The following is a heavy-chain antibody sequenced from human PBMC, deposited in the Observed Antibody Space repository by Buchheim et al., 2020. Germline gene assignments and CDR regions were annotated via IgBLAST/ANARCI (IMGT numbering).Heavy chain of an antibody. CDR2: IRSSIDGGTI. Sequence: EVQLVESGGDLVKPGESLRLSCAASEFTFTNAWMSWIRQAPGKGLEWVGRIRSSIDGGTIDYAVPVKGRFTISRDDSENTLYLQMNSLKTEDTAVYYCTTLMKSARLSSDYWGQGTL. CDR1: EFTFTNAW. V-gene: IGHV3-15*01. J-gene: IGHJ4*02. D-gene: IGHD6-6*01. CDR3: TTLMKSARLSSDY.